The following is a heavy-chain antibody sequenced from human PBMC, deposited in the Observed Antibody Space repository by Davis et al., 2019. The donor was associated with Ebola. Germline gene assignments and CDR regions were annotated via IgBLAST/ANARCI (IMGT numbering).Heavy chain of an antibody. Sequence: GESLKISCAASGFTFSSYWMSWVRQAPGKGLEWVTNIKQDGSDKYYVDSVKGRFTISRDNAKNSLYLQMNSLRAEDTAVYYCARESPMDYWGQGTLVTVSS. V-gene: IGHV3-7*01. CDR1: GFTFSSYW. J-gene: IGHJ4*02. CDR2: IKQDGSDK. D-gene: IGHD2-2*01. CDR3: ARESPMDY.